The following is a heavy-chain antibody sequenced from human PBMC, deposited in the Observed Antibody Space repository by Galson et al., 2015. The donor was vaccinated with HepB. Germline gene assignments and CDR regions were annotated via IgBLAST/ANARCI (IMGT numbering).Heavy chain of an antibody. J-gene: IGHJ4*02. CDR2: ISGSGGST. CDR3: AKGTDYGDYGGY. Sequence: SLRLSCAASGFTCSSYAMSWVRQAPGKGLEWVSAISGSGGSTYYADSVKGRFTISRDNSKNTLYLQMNSLRAEDTAVYYCAKGTDYGDYGGYWGQGTLVTVSS. V-gene: IGHV3-23*01. D-gene: IGHD4-17*01. CDR1: GFTCSSYA.